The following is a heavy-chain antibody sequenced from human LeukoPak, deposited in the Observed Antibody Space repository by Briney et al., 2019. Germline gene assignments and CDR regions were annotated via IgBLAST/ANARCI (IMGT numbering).Heavy chain of an antibody. Sequence: GGSLRLSCAASGFTLSSNYMSWVRQAPGKGLEWVSVIYSGGSTYYADSVKGRFTISRHNSKNTLYLQMNSLRAEDTAVYYCARERAYCSGGSCPNYYYYGMDVWGQGTTVTVSS. CDR2: IYSGGST. J-gene: IGHJ6*02. V-gene: IGHV3-53*04. CDR1: GFTLSSNY. D-gene: IGHD2-15*01. CDR3: ARERAYCSGGSCPNYYYYGMDV.